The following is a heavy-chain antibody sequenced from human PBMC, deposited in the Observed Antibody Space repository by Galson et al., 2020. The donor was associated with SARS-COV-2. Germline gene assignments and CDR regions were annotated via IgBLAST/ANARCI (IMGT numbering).Heavy chain of an antibody. CDR3: ARAHKGAYYYGMDV. D-gene: IGHD3-16*01. V-gene: IGHV3-30-3*01. CDR2: ISYDGSNK. J-gene: IGHJ6*02. Sequence: GESLKISCAASGFTFSSYAMHWVRQAPGKGLEWVAVISYDGSNKYYADSVKGRFTISRDNSKNTLYLQMNSLRAEDTAVYYCARAHKGAYYYGMDVWGQGTTVTVS. CDR1: GFTFSSYA.